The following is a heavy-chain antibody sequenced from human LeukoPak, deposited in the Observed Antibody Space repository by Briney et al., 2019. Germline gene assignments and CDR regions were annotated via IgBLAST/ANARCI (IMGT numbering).Heavy chain of an antibody. CDR1: EFTFSRYA. D-gene: IGHD2-8*02. CDR3: ATYRQVLLPFES. Sequence: GGSLRLSCTASEFTFSRYAMSWVRQPPGKGLEWVSSIFPSGGEIHYADSVRGRFTISRDNSKSTLSLQMNSLRAEDTAIYYCATYRQVLLPFESWGQGTLVTVSS. J-gene: IGHJ4*02. CDR2: IFPSGGEI. V-gene: IGHV3-23*01.